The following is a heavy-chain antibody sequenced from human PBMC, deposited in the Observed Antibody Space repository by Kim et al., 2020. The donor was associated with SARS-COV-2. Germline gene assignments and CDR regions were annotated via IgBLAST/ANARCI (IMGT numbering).Heavy chain of an antibody. CDR2: ISWNRGSI. CDR3: AKEAVAGVYYYYGMDV. D-gene: IGHD6-19*01. J-gene: IGHJ6*02. V-gene: IGHV3-9*01. Sequence: GGSLRLSCAASGFTFDDYAMHWVRQAPGKGLEWVSGISWNRGSIGYADSVKGRFTISRDNAKNSLYLQMNSLRAEDTALYYCAKEAVAGVYYYYGMDVWGQGTTVTVSS. CDR1: GFTFDDYA.